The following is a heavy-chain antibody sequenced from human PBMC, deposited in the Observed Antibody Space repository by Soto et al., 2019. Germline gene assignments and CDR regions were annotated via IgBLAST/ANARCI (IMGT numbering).Heavy chain of an antibody. J-gene: IGHJ6*02. V-gene: IGHV3-11*06. CDR3: AKAIIPLTSIFYGMDV. Sequence: QVQLVESGGGLVKPGGSLRLSCTASGFTFSDYYMTWIRQAPGKGLEWFSYISSSSSYTNYADSVKGRFTISRDNAKNSLYRQMNSQRAEDTAVYYCAKAIIPLTSIFYGMDVWGQGTTVTVSS. CDR2: ISSSSSYT. CDR1: GFTFSDYY. D-gene: IGHD1-20*01.